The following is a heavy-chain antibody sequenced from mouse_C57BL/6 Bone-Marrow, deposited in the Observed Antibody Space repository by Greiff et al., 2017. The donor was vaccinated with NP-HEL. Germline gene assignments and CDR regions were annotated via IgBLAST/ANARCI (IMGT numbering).Heavy chain of an antibody. CDR2: IDPCDSYT. D-gene: IGHD1-1*01. V-gene: IGHV1-59*01. Sequence: QVQLQQPGAELVRPGTSVKLSCKASGYTFTSYWMHWVKQRPGQGLEWIGVIDPCDSYTNYNQKFKGKATLTVDTSSSTAYMQLSSLTSEDSAVYSCARRGFYYCGSSFTFYWYFDVWGTGTTVTVSA. CDR1: GYTFTSYW. J-gene: IGHJ1*03. CDR3: ARRGFYYCGSSFTFYWYFDV.